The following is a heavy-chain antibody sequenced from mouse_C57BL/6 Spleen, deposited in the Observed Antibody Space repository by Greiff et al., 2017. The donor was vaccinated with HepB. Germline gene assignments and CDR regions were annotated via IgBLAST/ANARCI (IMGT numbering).Heavy chain of an antibody. CDR3: ARWLYYFDY. Sequence: EVKLVESGGGLVKPGGSLKLSCAASGFTFSDYGMHWVRQAPEKGLEWVAYISSGSSTIYYADTVKGRFTISRDNAKNTLFLQMTSLRSEDTAMYYCARWLYYFDYWGQGTTLTVSS. D-gene: IGHD1-2*01. J-gene: IGHJ2*01. CDR1: GFTFSDYG. CDR2: ISSGSSTI. V-gene: IGHV5-17*01.